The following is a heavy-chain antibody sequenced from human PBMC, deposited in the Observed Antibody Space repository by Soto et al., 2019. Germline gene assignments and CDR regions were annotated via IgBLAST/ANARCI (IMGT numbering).Heavy chain of an antibody. Sequence: QLQLQESGSGLVKPSQTLSLTCAVSGGSISSGGYSWSWIRQPPGKGLEWIGYIYHSGSTYYNPSLKSRVTISVDRSKNQFSLKLSSVTAADTAVYYCARVNYDYVWGSYRLYGMDVWGQGTTVTVSS. CDR1: GGSISSGGYS. V-gene: IGHV4-30-2*01. CDR3: ARVNYDYVWGSYRLYGMDV. D-gene: IGHD3-16*02. CDR2: IYHSGST. J-gene: IGHJ6*02.